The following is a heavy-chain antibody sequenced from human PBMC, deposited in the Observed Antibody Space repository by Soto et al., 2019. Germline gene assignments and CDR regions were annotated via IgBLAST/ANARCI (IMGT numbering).Heavy chain of an antibody. CDR2: IVVGSGNT. D-gene: IGHD3-22*01. Sequence: QMQLVQSGPEVKKPGTSVKVSCKASGFILTNSAVQWVRQARGQRLEWIGWIVVGSGNTNYAQKFQERVTITRDMSTSTAYMELSSLRSEDTAVYYCAAVQGTYYYDSGGYLSAAFDIWGQGTMVTVSS. CDR3: AAVQGTYYYDSGGYLSAAFDI. CDR1: GFILTNSA. J-gene: IGHJ3*02. V-gene: IGHV1-58*01.